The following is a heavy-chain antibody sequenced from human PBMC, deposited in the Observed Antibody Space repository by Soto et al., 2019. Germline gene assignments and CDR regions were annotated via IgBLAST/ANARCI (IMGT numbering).Heavy chain of an antibody. CDR1: GYTFTSYG. CDR3: ARDQVDNSGYYFLDY. D-gene: IGHD5-12*01. J-gene: IGHJ4*01. V-gene: IGHV1-18*04. CDR2: ISAYNGNT. Sequence: VKVSCKASGYTFTSYGISWVRQAPGQGLEWMGWISAYNGNTNYAQKLQGRVTMTTDTSTSTAYMELRSLRSDDTAVYYCARDQVDNSGYYFLDYWGHGTLVTVSS.